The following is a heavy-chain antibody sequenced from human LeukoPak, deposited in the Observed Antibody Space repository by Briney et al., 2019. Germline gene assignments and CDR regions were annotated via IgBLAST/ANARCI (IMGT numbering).Heavy chain of an antibody. CDR3: ARGGVTVIVVAI. V-gene: IGHV4-34*01. CDR1: GGSFSGYY. CDR2: INHSGST. Sequence: PSETLSLTCAVHGGSFSGYYWSWIRQPPGKGLEWIGEINHSGSTNYNPSLKSRVTMSIDTSKNQFSLNLRSVTAADSAVYYCARGGVTVIVVAIWGQGTLVTVSS. D-gene: IGHD3-22*01. J-gene: IGHJ4*02.